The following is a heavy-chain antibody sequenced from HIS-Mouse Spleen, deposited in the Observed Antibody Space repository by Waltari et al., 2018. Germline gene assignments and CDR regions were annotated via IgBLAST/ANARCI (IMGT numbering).Heavy chain of an antibody. V-gene: IGHV4-30-4*01. J-gene: IGHJ4*02. D-gene: IGHD2-15*01. Sequence: QVQLQESGPGLVKPSQTLSLTCTVSGGSISSGDYYWSWIRQPPGKGLEGLGYIYFSGGTTLHPTPKSRVTISRDTAENQFSLKLSSVTAAGTAVYYCARGAPYCSGGSCYPKYYFDYWGQGTLVTVSS. CDR1: GGSISSGDYY. CDR3: ARGAPYCSGGSCYPKYYFDY. CDR2: IYFSGGT.